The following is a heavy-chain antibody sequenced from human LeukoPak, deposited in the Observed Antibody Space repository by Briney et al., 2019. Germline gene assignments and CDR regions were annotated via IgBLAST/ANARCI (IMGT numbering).Heavy chain of an antibody. V-gene: IGHV4-39*01. Sequence: SETLSLTCTVSGGSISSSSYYWGWIRQPPGKGLEWIGSIYYSESTYYNPSLKSRVTISVDTSKNQFSLNLSSVTAADTAVYYCARHYYDSSGYYQICYFDYWGQGTLVTVSS. CDR2: IYYSEST. CDR3: ARHYYDSSGYYQICYFDY. J-gene: IGHJ4*02. CDR1: GGSISSSSYY. D-gene: IGHD3-22*01.